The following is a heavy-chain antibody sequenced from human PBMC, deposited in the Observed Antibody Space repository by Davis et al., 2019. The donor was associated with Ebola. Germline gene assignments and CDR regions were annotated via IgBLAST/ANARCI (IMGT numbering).Heavy chain of an antibody. CDR2: ISTRGLTT. CDR3: AKEKTSGSSYYIDY. CDR1: GFTFSSYG. V-gene: IGHV3-23*01. Sequence: GESLKISCVASGFTFSSYGMAWVRQAPGKGLEWVSGISTRGLTTEYADNVEGRFTISRDNSKNTLFLQMDSLRHDDTAVYYCAKEKTSGSSYYIDYWGHGILVTVAS. D-gene: IGHD3-10*01. J-gene: IGHJ4*01.